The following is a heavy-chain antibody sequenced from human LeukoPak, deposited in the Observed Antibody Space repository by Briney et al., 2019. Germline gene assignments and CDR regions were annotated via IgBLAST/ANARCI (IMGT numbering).Heavy chain of an antibody. D-gene: IGHD3-22*01. CDR2: IYSGGTT. Sequence: GGSLRLSCEVSGFTVSANYMSWVRQAPGKGLEWVSVIYSGGTTYYADSVEGRFTISRDNSKNTLYLQMNSLRAEDTAVYYCARCQYYFDSRSYYFDYWGQGTPVTVSS. CDR3: ARCQYYFDSRSYYFDY. V-gene: IGHV3-66*01. J-gene: IGHJ4*02. CDR1: GFTVSANY.